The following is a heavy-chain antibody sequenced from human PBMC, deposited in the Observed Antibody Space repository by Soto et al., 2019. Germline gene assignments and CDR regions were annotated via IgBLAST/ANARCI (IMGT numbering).Heavy chain of an antibody. CDR1: GFTFTRYS. CDR2: ISSTTNYI. Sequence: GGSLRLSCAAYGFTFTRYSMNWVRQAPGKGLEWVSSISSTTNYIYYGDSMKGRFTISRDNAKNSLYLEMNSLRAEDTAVYYCARESEDLTSNFDYWGQGTLVTVSS. CDR3: ARESEDLTSNFDY. V-gene: IGHV3-21*06. J-gene: IGHJ4*02.